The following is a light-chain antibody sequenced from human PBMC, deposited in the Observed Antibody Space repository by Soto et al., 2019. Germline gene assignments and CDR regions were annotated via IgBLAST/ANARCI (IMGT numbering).Light chain of an antibody. J-gene: IGLJ3*02. CDR2: LNSDGSH. CDR3: QTWGTGIEV. CDR1: SGHSSYT. V-gene: IGLV4-69*01. Sequence: QLVLTQSPSASASLGASVKLTCTLSSGHSSYTIAWYQQQPEKGPRYLMTLNSDGSHSKGDGIPDRFSGSSSGAERYLSISSLQSEDEADYYCQTWGTGIEVFGGGTKVTVL.